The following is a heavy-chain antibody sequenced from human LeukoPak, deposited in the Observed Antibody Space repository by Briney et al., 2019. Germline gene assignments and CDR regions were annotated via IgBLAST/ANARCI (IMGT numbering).Heavy chain of an antibody. CDR3: AKSHLIAAAD. J-gene: IGHJ4*02. CDR2: ISYDGSNK. Sequence: GGSLRLSCAASGFTFSSYGMHWVRQVPGKGLEWVAVISYDGSNKYYADSVKGRFTISRDNSKNTLYLQMNSLRAEDTAVYYCAKSHLIAAADWGQGTLVTVSS. CDR1: GFTFSSYG. D-gene: IGHD6-13*01. V-gene: IGHV3-30*18.